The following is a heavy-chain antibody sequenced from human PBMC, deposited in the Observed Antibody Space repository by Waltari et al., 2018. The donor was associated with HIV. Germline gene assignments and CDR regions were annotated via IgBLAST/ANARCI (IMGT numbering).Heavy chain of an antibody. CDR1: GFTVSSNY. J-gene: IGHJ4*02. V-gene: IGHV3-66*02. CDR2: IYSGGST. CDR3: ARERWELPGHFDY. Sequence: EVQLVESGGGLVRPGGSLRLSCAASGFTVSSNYMSWVRQAPGTGLEWVSVIYSGGSTYYADSVKGRFTISRDNSKNTLYLQMNSLRAEDTAVYYCARERWELPGHFDYWGQGTLVTVSS. D-gene: IGHD1-26*01.